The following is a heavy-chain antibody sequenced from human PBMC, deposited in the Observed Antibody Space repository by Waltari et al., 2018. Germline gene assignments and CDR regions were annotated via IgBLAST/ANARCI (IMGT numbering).Heavy chain of an antibody. CDR3: AREGAYGDGVDY. D-gene: IGHD4-17*01. V-gene: IGHV1-69*01. CDR2: IIPIFGTA. J-gene: IGHJ4*02. Sequence: QVQLVQSGAEVKKPGSSVKVSCKASGGTFSSYAISWVRRAPGQGLEWMGGIIPIFGTATYAQKFQGRVTITADESTSTAYMELSSLRSEDTAVYYCAREGAYGDGVDYWGQGTLVTVSS. CDR1: GGTFSSYA.